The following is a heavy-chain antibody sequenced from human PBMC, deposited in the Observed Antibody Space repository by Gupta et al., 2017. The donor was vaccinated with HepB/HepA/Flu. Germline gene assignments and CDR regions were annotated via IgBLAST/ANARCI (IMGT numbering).Heavy chain of an antibody. V-gene: IGHV3-9*01. CDR2: ISWNSGSI. Sequence: EVQLVESGGGLVQPGRSLRLSCAASGFTFDDYAMHWVRQAPGKGLGWVSGISWNSGSIGYADSVKGRFTISRDNAKNSLYLQMNSLRAEDTALYYCAKDMSEGWLYYYYGMDVWGQGTTVTVSS. CDR1: GFTFDDYA. D-gene: IGHD5-12*01. J-gene: IGHJ6*02. CDR3: AKDMSEGWLYYYYGMDV.